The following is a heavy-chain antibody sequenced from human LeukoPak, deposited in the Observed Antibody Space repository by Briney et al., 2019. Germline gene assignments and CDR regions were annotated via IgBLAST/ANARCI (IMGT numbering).Heavy chain of an antibody. Sequence: GGSLRLSCAASGFTVSSNYMSWVRQAPGKGLEWVSVIYSGGSTYYADSVKGRFTISRDNSKNTLYLQMNSLRAEDTAVYYCARGVFYDSSGYYSGNWFDPWGQGTLVTVSS. CDR2: IYSGGST. V-gene: IGHV3-53*01. CDR3: ARGVFYDSSGYYSGNWFDP. J-gene: IGHJ5*02. D-gene: IGHD3-22*01. CDR1: GFTVSSNY.